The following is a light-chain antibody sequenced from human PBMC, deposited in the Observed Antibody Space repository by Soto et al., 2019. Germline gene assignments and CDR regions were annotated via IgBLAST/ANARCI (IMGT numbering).Light chain of an antibody. J-gene: IGLJ3*02. Sequence: QTVVTQEPSFSVSPGGTVTLTCGLSSGSVSSGYYPSWYQQTPGQSPRTLIYSTNSRSSGVPERFSGSMLGNKAALTITGAQADDESDYYCVLYMGSGIWVFGGGTK. CDR1: SGSVSSGYY. V-gene: IGLV8-61*01. CDR3: VLYMGSGIWV. CDR2: STN.